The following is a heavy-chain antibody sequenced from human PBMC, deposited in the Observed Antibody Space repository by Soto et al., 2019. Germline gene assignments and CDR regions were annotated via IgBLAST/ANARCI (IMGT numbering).Heavy chain of an antibody. V-gene: IGHV4-39*01. CDR2: IYYSGST. J-gene: IGHJ4*02. Sequence: SETLSLTCTVSGGSISSSSYYWGWIRQPPGKGLEWIGSIYYSGSTYYNPSLKSRVTISVDTSKNQFSLKLSSVTAADTAVYYCARPRYDSSGTPFDYWGQGTLVTVSS. CDR1: GGSISSSSYY. D-gene: IGHD3-22*01. CDR3: ARPRYDSSGTPFDY.